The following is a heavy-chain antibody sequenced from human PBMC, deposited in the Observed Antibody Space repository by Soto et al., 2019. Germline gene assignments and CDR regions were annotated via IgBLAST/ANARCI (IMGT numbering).Heavy chain of an antibody. CDR3: ARTDCSSTSCYNYYYYGMDV. Sequence: QVQLVQSGTEVKKPGASVKVSCKTSGYSFTKYGLHWVRQAPGQRLEWMGWINPGNGDTKYSQKFQGRVTITRDTSATTAKMELSSLRSEDSDLFYCARTDCSSTSCYNYYYYGMDVWGQGTTVTVSS. CDR1: GYSFTKYG. CDR2: INPGNGDT. D-gene: IGHD2-2*01. J-gene: IGHJ6*02. V-gene: IGHV1-3*01.